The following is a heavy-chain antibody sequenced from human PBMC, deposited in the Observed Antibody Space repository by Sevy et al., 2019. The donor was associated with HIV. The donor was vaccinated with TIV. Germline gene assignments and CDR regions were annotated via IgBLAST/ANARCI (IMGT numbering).Heavy chain of an antibody. J-gene: IGHJ1*01. V-gene: IGHV3-30*04. CDR2: TSYDGSHK. D-gene: IGHD1-26*01. Sequence: GGSLRLSCTVSGFIFSNFAMHWVRQAPGKGLEWVAVTSYDGSHKYYGDSVKGRFIVSRDNSRNILSLEMSSLTRDDTAVYYCARGENDDEFFQYWGQGPLVTVSS. CDR1: GFIFSNFA. CDR3: ARGENDDEFFQY.